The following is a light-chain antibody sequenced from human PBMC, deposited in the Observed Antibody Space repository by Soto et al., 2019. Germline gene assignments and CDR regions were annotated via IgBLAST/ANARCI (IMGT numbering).Light chain of an antibody. J-gene: IGKJ2*01. V-gene: IGKV4-1*01. Sequence: DIVMTQSPDSLAVSLGERATINCKSSQSVLYSSKNKNYLAWYQQKPGQPPKLLIYWASTRESGVPDRISGSGSGTDFTLTISSLQAEDVAVYYCQQYYSTAYTFGQGTKLEIK. CDR1: QSVLYSSKNKNY. CDR2: WAS. CDR3: QQYYSTAYT.